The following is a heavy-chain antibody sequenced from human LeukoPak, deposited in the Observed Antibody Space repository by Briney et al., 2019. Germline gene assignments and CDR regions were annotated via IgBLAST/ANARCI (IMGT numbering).Heavy chain of an antibody. D-gene: IGHD3-22*01. CDR2: IYSGGST. J-gene: IGHJ3*02. Sequence: AGGSLRLSCAASGFTVSSNYMSWVRQAPGKGLEWVSVIYSGGSTYYADSVKGRFTISRHNSKNTLYLQMNSLRAEDTAVYYCARWTYYYDSSGSGSAFDIWGQGTMVTVSS. CDR1: GFTVSSNY. V-gene: IGHV3-53*04. CDR3: ARWTYYYDSSGSGSAFDI.